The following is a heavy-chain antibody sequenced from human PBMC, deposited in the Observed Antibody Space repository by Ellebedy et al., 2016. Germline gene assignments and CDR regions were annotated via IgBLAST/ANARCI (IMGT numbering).Heavy chain of an antibody. Sequence: GESRKISXVASGFAFRNFFMTWVRQAPGGGLEWVSTISGGGDITVSADSVKGRFTISRDNSRNTLYLQMNSLRAEDTAVYYCYYGHYSGSWGQGTLVTVSS. CDR2: ISGGGDIT. J-gene: IGHJ4*02. CDR1: GFAFRNFF. V-gene: IGHV3-23*01. D-gene: IGHD4-17*01. CDR3: YYGHYSGS.